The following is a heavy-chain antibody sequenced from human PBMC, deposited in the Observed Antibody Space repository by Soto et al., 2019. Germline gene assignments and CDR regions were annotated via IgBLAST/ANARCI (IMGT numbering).Heavy chain of an antibody. CDR3: AGQPTAGSYYDLGSYYHYYPLAV. CDR1: GGSISSYY. CDR2: IYYSGST. Sequence: PSETLSLTCTVSGGSISSYYWSWIRQPPGKGLEWIAYIYYSGSTKYNPSLKSRVTISLDTSKNQFSLKLSSVTAADTAVYYCAGQPTAGSYYDLGSYYHYYPLAVWGQGTTVTVSS. V-gene: IGHV4-59*08. J-gene: IGHJ6*02. D-gene: IGHD3-10*01.